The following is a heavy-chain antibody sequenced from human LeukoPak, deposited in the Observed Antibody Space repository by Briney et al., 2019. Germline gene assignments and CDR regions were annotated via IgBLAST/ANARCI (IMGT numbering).Heavy chain of an antibody. CDR2: IYYSGST. CDR3: ARIIVYVVRYFTG. D-gene: IGHD3-16*02. Sequence: SETLSLTCTVSGGSISCYYLSWIRQPPGKSLEWIGYIYYSGSTNYNPSLKSRVTISVDTSNNQFSLKLTSVTTAATAVYYWARIIVYVVRYFTGWGQGSLVTASS. V-gene: IGHV4-59*01. CDR1: GGSISCYY. J-gene: IGHJ1*01.